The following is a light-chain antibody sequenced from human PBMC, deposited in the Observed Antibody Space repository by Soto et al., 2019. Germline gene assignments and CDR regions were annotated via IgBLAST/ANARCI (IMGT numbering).Light chain of an antibody. CDR3: QQRTRWPMT. V-gene: IGKV3-11*01. Sequence: EIVLTQSPATLSVSPRERVTLSCRASQNLHSFLNWYQQRPGQAPRPLIYDGSKRAAGVPDRISGDGSGTDYTLTISSLEPEDFAVYYCQQRTRWPMTFGQGTRLEIK. CDR1: QNLHSF. CDR2: DGS. J-gene: IGKJ5*01.